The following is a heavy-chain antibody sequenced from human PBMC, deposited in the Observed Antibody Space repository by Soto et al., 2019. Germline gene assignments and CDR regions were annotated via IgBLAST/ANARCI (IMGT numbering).Heavy chain of an antibody. V-gene: IGHV4-30-2*03. Sequence: SETLSLTCAVSGGSISSGGYSWSWIRQPPGKGLEWIGYIYHSGSTYYNPSLKSRVTISVDTSKNQFSLKLSSVTAADTAVYYCASQDSYYYYYGMDVWGQGTTVTVSS. J-gene: IGHJ6*02. CDR3: ASQDSYYYYYGMDV. CDR2: IYHSGST. D-gene: IGHD2-15*01. CDR1: GGSISSGGYS.